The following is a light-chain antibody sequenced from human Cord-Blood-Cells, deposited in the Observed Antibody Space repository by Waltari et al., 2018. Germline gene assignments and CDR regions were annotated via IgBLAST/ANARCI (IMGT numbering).Light chain of an antibody. Sequence: QSALTQPASVSGSPGQSITISCTGTSSDVGGYNYVSWYQQHPGKAPKLMIDEVSNRPSGVSNRFSVSQSGNTASLTISGLQAGDEADYYCSSYTSSSTLVVFGGGTKLTVL. J-gene: IGLJ2*01. V-gene: IGLV2-14*01. CDR2: EVS. CDR1: SSDVGGYNY. CDR3: SSYTSSSTLVV.